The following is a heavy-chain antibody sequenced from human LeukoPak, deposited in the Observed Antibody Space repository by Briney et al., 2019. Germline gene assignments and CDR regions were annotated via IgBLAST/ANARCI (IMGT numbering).Heavy chain of an antibody. CDR1: GFTFSSYA. CDR3: ATSDILTGYYSRLFDY. J-gene: IGHJ4*02. D-gene: IGHD3-9*01. CDR2: ISGSGGST. V-gene: IGHV3-23*01. Sequence: GGSLRLSCAASGFTFSSYAMSWVRQAPGKGLEWVSAISGSGGSTYYADSVKGRFTISRDNSKNTLYLQMNSLRAEDTAVYYCATSDILTGYYSRLFDYWDQGTLVTVSS.